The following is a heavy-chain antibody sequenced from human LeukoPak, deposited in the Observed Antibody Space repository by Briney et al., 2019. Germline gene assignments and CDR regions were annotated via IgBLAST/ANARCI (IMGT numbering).Heavy chain of an antibody. CDR1: GGTFSSYA. J-gene: IGHJ4*02. D-gene: IGHD6-6*01. CDR3: ASNGARTSSSYYFDY. Sequence: RASVKVSCKASGGTFSSYAISWVRQAPGQGLEWMGGIIPIFGTANYAQKFQGRVTITADESTSTAYMELSSLRSEDTAVYYCASNGARTSSSYYFDYWGQGTLVTASS. CDR2: IIPIFGTA. V-gene: IGHV1-69*13.